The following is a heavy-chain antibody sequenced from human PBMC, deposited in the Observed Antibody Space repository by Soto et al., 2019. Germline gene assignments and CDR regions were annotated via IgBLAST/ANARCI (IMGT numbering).Heavy chain of an antibody. Sequence: GGSLRLSCAASGFTFSSYGMHWVRQAPGKGLEWVAVIWYDGSNKYYADSVKGRFTISRDNSKNTLYLQMNSLRAEDTAVYYWARELAPTREGISGYGGGSFYYYYGMDVWGQGTTVTVSS. V-gene: IGHV3-33*01. CDR2: IWYDGSNK. CDR3: ARELAPTREGISGYGGGSFYYYYGMDV. D-gene: IGHD3-16*01. J-gene: IGHJ6*02. CDR1: GFTFSSYG.